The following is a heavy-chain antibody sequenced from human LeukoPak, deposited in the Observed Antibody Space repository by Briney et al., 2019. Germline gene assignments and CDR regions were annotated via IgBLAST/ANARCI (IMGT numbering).Heavy chain of an antibody. CDR3: ASTGGAFDI. CDR1: GGSISNYY. J-gene: IGHJ3*02. Sequence: SETLSLTCTVSGGSISNYYWSWIRQPPGKGLEWIGYIYYSGSTNYNPSLKSRLTISVDTSKNQFSLKLSSVTAADTAVYYCASTGGAFDIWGQGTMVTVSS. CDR2: IYYSGST. D-gene: IGHD1-14*01. V-gene: IGHV4-59*08.